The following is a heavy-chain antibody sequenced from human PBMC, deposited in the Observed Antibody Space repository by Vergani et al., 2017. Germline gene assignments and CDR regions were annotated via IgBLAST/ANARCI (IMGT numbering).Heavy chain of an antibody. CDR1: GYTFTGYY. V-gene: IGHV1-2*02. CDR3: ARIRGRYYDSSGPYDAFDI. Sequence: QVQLVQSGAEVKKPGASVKVSCQASGYTFTGYYMHWVRQAPGQGLEWMGWINPNSGGTNYAQKFQGRVTMTRDTSISTAYMELSRLRSDDTAVYYCARIRGRYYDSSGPYDAFDIWGQGTMVTVSS. D-gene: IGHD3-22*01. CDR2: INPNSGGT. J-gene: IGHJ3*02.